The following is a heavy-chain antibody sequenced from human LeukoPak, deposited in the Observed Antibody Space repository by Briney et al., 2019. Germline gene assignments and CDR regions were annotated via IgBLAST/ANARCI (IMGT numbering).Heavy chain of an antibody. D-gene: IGHD6-13*01. CDR1: GYTFTAYY. Sequence: ASVKVSCKASGYTFTAYYLHRVRQAPGQGLEWMGWISPNNGGTSYAQTFQDRVTMTRDTSISTAYMELTRLRSDDTALYYCARDGVFSTSWDAFDIWGQGTMVTVSS. CDR3: ARDGVFSTSWDAFDI. J-gene: IGHJ3*02. CDR2: ISPNNGGT. V-gene: IGHV1-2*02.